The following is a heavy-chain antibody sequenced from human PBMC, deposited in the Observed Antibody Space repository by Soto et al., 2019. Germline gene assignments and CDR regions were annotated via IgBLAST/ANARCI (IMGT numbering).Heavy chain of an antibody. CDR1: GFTFSDYY. J-gene: IGHJ4*02. Sequence: GGSLRLSCAASGFTFSDYYMSWIRQAPGKGLEWVSYISSSGSTIYYADSVKGRFTISRDNAKNSLYLQMNSPRAEDTAVYYCAREGLMGSSSYDYWGQGTLVTVSS. V-gene: IGHV3-11*01. D-gene: IGHD6-6*01. CDR2: ISSSGSTI. CDR3: AREGLMGSSSYDY.